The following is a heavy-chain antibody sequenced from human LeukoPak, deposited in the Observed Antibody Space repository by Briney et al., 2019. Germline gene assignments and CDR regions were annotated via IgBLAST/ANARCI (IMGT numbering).Heavy chain of an antibody. D-gene: IGHD4-17*01. CDR1: GFTFSSYW. CDR2: IKQDGSEK. CDR3: ARTNGDYVYDWYFDL. V-gene: IGHV3-7*01. J-gene: IGHJ2*01. Sequence: GGSLRLSCAASGFTFSSYWMSWVRQAPGKGLEWVASIKQDGSEKYSVDSVKGRFTISRDNAKNSLYLQMNSLRAEDTAVYYCARTNGDYVYDWYFDLWGRGTLVTVSS.